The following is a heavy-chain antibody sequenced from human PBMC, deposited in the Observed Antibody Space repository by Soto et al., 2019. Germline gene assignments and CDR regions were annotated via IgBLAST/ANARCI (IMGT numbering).Heavy chain of an antibody. D-gene: IGHD2-8*01. V-gene: IGHV4-31*03. CDR2: IYYSGST. J-gene: IGHJ5*02. CDR3: AREVDCTNGVCYSWFDP. Sequence: QVQLQESGPGLVKPSQTLSLTCTVSGGSISSGGYYWSWIRQHPGKGLEWIGYIYYSGSTYYNPSLKSRVTISVDPSKNQFSLKLSSVTAADTAVYYCAREVDCTNGVCYSWFDPWGQGTLVTVSS. CDR1: GGSISSGGYY.